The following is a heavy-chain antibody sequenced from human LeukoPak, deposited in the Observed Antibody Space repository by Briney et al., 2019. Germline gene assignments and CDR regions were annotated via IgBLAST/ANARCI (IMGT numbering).Heavy chain of an antibody. CDR2: IWYDGSNK. J-gene: IGHJ6*02. CDR1: GFTFSSYG. CDR3: ARDQTYYDILTAGMDV. Sequence: GGSLRLSGAAPGFTFSSYGMHWVRQAPGKGREWVAVIWYDGSNKYYADSVKGRFTISRDNSKNTLYLQMNSLRAEDTAVYYCARDQTYYDILTAGMDVWGQGTTVTVSS. V-gene: IGHV3-33*01. D-gene: IGHD3-9*01.